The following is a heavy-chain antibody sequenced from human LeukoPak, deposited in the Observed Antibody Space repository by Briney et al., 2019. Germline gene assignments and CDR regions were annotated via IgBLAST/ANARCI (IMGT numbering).Heavy chain of an antibody. CDR3: ARVSYQEGVDY. CDR1: GGSISSSGYY. J-gene: IGHJ4*02. D-gene: IGHD2-2*01. CDR2: IYHSGST. Sequence: SETLSLTCTVSGGSISSSGYYWGWIRQSPGKGLEWIGSIYHSGSTYYNPSLKSRVTISVDTSKNQFSLKLNFVTAADTAVYYCARVSYQEGVDYWGQGTLVTVSS. V-gene: IGHV4-39*07.